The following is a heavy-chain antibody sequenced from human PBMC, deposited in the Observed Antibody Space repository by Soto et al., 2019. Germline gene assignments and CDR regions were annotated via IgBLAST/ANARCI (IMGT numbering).Heavy chain of an antibody. CDR3: ARGPSGDKVHY. Sequence: SETLSLTSTFSGGTSISGGYCWSWIRQHPGKGLEWIGYIYYSGTTYTNPSLRSQVAISLDTSKNHFSLTLSSVTAADTAVYYCARGPSGDKVHYWGQGALVTVSS. CDR1: GGTSISGGYC. J-gene: IGHJ4*02. D-gene: IGHD7-27*01. V-gene: IGHV4-30-4*08. CDR2: IYYSGTT.